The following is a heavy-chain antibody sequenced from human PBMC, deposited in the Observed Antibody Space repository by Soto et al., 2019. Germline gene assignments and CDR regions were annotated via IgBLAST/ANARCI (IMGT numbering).Heavy chain of an antibody. Sequence: GASVKVSCKASGYTFTSYYMHWVRQAPGRGLEWMGIINPSGGSTSYAQKFQGRVTMTRDTSTSTVYMELSSLRSEDTAVYYCASVTYYYDSSGYYDPSYYYGMDVWGQGTTVTVSS. CDR3: ASVTYYYDSSGYYDPSYYYGMDV. CDR2: INPSGGST. J-gene: IGHJ6*02. CDR1: GYTFTSYY. D-gene: IGHD3-22*01. V-gene: IGHV1-46*01.